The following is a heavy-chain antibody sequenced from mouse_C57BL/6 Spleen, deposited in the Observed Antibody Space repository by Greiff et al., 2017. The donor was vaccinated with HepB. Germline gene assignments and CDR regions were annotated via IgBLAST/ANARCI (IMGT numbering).Heavy chain of an antibody. D-gene: IGHD2-4*01. CDR2: IYPGGGYT. V-gene: IGHV1-63*01. Sequence: QVQLQQSGAELVRPGTSVKMSCKASGYTFTNYWIGWAKQRPGHGLEWIGDIYPGGGYTNYKEKFKGKATLTADKSSSTAYMQFSSLTSEDSAIYYCARSHYDYDRYYFDYWGQGTTLTVAS. CDR1: GYTFTNYW. J-gene: IGHJ2*01. CDR3: ARSHYDYDRYYFDY.